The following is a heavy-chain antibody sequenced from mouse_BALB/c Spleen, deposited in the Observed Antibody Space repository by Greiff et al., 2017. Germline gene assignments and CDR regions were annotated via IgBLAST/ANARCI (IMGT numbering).Heavy chain of an antibody. V-gene: IGHV14-3*02. J-gene: IGHJ3*01. CDR1: GFNIKDTY. CDR3: ASAAPWGWFAY. Sequence: EVQLQQSGAELVKPGASVKLSCTASGFNIKDTYMHWVKQRPEQGLEWIGRIDPANGNTKYDPKFQGKATITADTSSNTAYLQLSSLTSEDTAVYYCASAAPWGWFAYWGQGTLVTVSA. CDR2: IDPANGNT.